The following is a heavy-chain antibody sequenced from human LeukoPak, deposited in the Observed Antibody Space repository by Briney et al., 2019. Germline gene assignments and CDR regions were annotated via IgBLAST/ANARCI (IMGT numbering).Heavy chain of an antibody. CDR1: GFTFDDYA. D-gene: IGHD3-10*01. CDR2: VSWNSGNI. CDR3: EKARGENGFNY. J-gene: IGHJ4*02. V-gene: IGHV3-9*01. Sequence: GGSLRLSCAASGFTFDDYAMHWVRQAPGKGLEWVSGVSWNSGNIGYADSVKGRFTISRDNAKKSLYLQMNSLRTEDTALYYCEKARGENGFNYGGQGTLVTVS.